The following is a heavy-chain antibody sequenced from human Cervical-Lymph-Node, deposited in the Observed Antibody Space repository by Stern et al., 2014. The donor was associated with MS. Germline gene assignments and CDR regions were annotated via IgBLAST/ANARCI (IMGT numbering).Heavy chain of an antibody. V-gene: IGHV2-70*11. CDR2: IDWDDDK. CDR3: ARNPGGVGWFDP. Sequence: ESGPALVKATQTLTLTCTVSGFSVSSSGVSVSWIRQPPGKALEWLARIDWDDDKYYNTSLKTRLAISKDTSKNQVVLTMTNMDPRDTGTYYCARNPGGVGWFDPWGQGTLVTVSS. CDR1: GFSVSSSGVS. J-gene: IGHJ5*02. D-gene: IGHD3-16*01.